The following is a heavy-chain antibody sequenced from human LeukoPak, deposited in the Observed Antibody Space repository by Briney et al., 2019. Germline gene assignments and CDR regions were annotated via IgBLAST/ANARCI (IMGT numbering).Heavy chain of an antibody. CDR2: INWNSGAI. V-gene: IGHV3-9*01. CDR3: ARDLFENRHYYYYMDV. Sequence: GGSLRLSCAASGFTFDDYAMHWVRQAPGKGLEWVSGINWNSGAIAYADSVNGRFTISRDNDKNSLYLQMNSLRAEDTALYYCARDLFENRHYYYYMDVWGKGTTVTVSS. J-gene: IGHJ6*03. D-gene: IGHD1/OR15-1a*01. CDR1: GFTFDDYA.